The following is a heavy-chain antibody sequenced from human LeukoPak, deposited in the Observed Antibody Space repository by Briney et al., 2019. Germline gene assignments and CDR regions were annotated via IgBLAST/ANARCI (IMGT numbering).Heavy chain of an antibody. CDR2: IYYSGST. CDR3: ARVWTAYDY. J-gene: IGHJ4*02. Sequence: PSETLSLTCTVSGGSISSYYWSWIRQPPGKGLEWIGYIYYSGSTNYNPSLKSRVTITVDTSKNQFSLKLNSGTAADTAVYYCARVWTAYDYWGQGTLVTVSS. D-gene: IGHD3/OR15-3a*01. CDR1: GGSISSYY. V-gene: IGHV4-59*01.